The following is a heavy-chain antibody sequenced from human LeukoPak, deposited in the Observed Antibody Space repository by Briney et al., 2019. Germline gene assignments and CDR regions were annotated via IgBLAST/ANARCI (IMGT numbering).Heavy chain of an antibody. CDR2: ISSSSSYI. J-gene: IGHJ4*02. V-gene: IGHV3-21*01. Sequence: GGSLRLSCAASGFTFSSYSMNWVRQAPGKGLEWVSSISSSSSYIYYADSVKGRFTISRDNAKNSLYLQMNSLRAEDTAVYYCARDTAVGYGERHWGQGTLVTVSS. CDR3: ARDTAVGYGERH. D-gene: IGHD4-17*01. CDR1: GFTFSSYS.